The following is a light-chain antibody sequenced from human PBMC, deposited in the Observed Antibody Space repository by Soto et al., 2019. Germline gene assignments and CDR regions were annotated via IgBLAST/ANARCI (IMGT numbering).Light chain of an antibody. V-gene: IGKV1-39*01. J-gene: IGKJ2*01. CDR1: QSISSY. Sequence: QVSQSEQSRSTSVGDRVTITGRASQSISSYLNWYQQKPGKAPKSLIYAASTLQSGTPSRFSCSRSGTDFTITISSLQPDDFGTYYCLQSENAPHAFGQGTKWIS. CDR3: LQSENAPHA. CDR2: AAS.